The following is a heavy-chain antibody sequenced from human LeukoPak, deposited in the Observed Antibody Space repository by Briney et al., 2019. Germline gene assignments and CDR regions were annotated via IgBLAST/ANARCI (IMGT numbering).Heavy chain of an antibody. D-gene: IGHD2-2*01. CDR2: IKSKTDGGTT. CDR3: TTDIMVPAAMGVDY. Sequence: PGGSLRLSCAASGFTFSNAWMSWVRQAPGKGLEWVGRIKSKTDGGTTGYAAPVKGRFTISRDDSKNTLYLQMNSLKTEDTAVYYCTTDIMVPAAMGVDYWGQGTLVTVSS. CDR1: GFTFSNAW. J-gene: IGHJ4*02. V-gene: IGHV3-15*01.